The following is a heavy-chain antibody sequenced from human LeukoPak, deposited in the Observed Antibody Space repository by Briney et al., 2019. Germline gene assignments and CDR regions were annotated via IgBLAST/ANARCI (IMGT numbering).Heavy chain of an antibody. CDR2: INPSGGST. CDR3: ARMAPHYDILTGYYFNASGRWWFDP. Sequence: ASVKVSCKASGYTFTSYYMHWVRQAPGQGLEWMGMINPSGGSTSYAQKFQGRVTMTRDTSTSTVYMELSSLRSEDTAVYYCARMAPHYDILTGYYFNASGRWWFDPWGQGTLVTVSS. V-gene: IGHV1-46*01. CDR1: GYTFTSYY. D-gene: IGHD3-9*01. J-gene: IGHJ5*02.